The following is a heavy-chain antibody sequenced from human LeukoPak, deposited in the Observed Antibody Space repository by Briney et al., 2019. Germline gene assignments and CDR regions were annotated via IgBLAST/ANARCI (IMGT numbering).Heavy chain of an antibody. Sequence: GGSLRLSCAASGFTFSSYAMTWVRQAPGKGREWVSTISGRGGNTYFADSVKGRFTISRDNSKNTLYLQMNTLRAEDTAVYYCAKDIGFGNQFDYWGQGTLVTVSS. D-gene: IGHD3-10*01. CDR3: AKDIGFGNQFDY. J-gene: IGHJ4*02. CDR1: GFTFSSYA. CDR2: ISGRGGNT. V-gene: IGHV3-23*01.